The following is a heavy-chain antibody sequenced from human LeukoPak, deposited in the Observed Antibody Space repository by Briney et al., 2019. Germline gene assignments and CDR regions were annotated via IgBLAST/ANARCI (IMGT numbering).Heavy chain of an antibody. J-gene: IGHJ6*03. CDR1: GGSISSSSYY. D-gene: IGHD3-9*01. Sequence: SETLSLTCTVSGGSISSSSYYWGWIRQPPGKGLEWIESIYYSGSTYYNPSLKSRVTISVDTSKNQFSLKLSSVTAADTAVYYCARHVRYYHYYYMDVWGKGTTVTISS. CDR3: ARHVRYYHYYYMDV. CDR2: IYYSGST. V-gene: IGHV4-39*01.